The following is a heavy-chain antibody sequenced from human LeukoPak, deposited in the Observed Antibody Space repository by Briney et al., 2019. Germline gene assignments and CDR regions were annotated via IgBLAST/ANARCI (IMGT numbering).Heavy chain of an antibody. Sequence: SETLSLTCAVYGGSFTGYYWSWIRQPPGRVLEWIGEINHSGSTNYNPSLKSRVTISVDTSKNQFSLKLSSVTAADTAVYYCARVHYYYGSGSYYKIGYWGQGTLVTVSS. CDR3: ARVHYYYGSGSYYKIGY. J-gene: IGHJ4*02. V-gene: IGHV4-34*01. CDR1: GGSFTGYY. D-gene: IGHD3-10*01. CDR2: INHSGST.